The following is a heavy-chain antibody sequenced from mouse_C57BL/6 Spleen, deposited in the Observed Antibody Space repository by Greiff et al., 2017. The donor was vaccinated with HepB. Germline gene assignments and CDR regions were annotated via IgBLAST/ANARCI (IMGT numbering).Heavy chain of an antibody. Sequence: QVQLKESGAELVRPGASVTLSCKASGYTFTDYEMHWVKQTPVHGLEWIGAIDPETGGTAYNQKFKGKAILTADKSSSTAYMELRSLTSEDSAVYYCTSVDYWGQGTSVTVSS. CDR1: GYTFTDYE. CDR3: TSVDY. J-gene: IGHJ4*01. CDR2: IDPETGGT. V-gene: IGHV1-15*01.